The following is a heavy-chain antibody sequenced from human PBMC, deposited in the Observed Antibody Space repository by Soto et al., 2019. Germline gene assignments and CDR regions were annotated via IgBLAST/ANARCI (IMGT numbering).Heavy chain of an antibody. V-gene: IGHV3-23*01. CDR2: ISGSGGST. CDR1: GFTFSSYA. D-gene: IGHD6-19*01. Sequence: GGSLRLSCASSGFTFSSYAMIWVRQAPGKGLEWVSAISGSGGSTYYADSVKGRFTISRDNSKNTLYLQMNSLRAEDTAVYYCAKDPSSGWPDYYFDYWGQGTLVTVSS. CDR3: AKDPSSGWPDYYFDY. J-gene: IGHJ4*02.